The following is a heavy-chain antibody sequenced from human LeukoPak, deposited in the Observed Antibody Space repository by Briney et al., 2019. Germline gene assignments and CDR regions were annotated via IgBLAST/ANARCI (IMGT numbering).Heavy chain of an antibody. V-gene: IGHV3-21*01. CDR1: GFTFSSYS. CDR2: ISSSSSYI. D-gene: IGHD2/OR15-2a*01. Sequence: GGSLRLSCAASGFTFSSYSMNWVRQAPGKGLEWVSPISSSSSYIYYADSVKGRFTISRDNAKNSMYLQMNSLRAEDTAVYYGARDLRLLAGYYYLDVWGKGTTVTVSS. CDR3: ARDLRLLAGYYYLDV. J-gene: IGHJ6*03.